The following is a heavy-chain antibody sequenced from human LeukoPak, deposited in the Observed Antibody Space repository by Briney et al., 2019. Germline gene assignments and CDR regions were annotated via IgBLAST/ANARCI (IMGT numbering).Heavy chain of an antibody. CDR3: AKGYSGSRYVDV. V-gene: IGHV3-30*02. D-gene: IGHD3-10*01. CDR1: GFTFSSYG. CDR2: IRYDGSNK. Sequence: GGSLRLSCAASGFTFSSYGMHWVRQAPGKGLQWVAFIRYDGSNKYYADSVKGRFTISRDNSKNTLYLQMNSLRAEDTAVYYCAKGYSGSRYVDVWGKGTTVTVSS. J-gene: IGHJ6*03.